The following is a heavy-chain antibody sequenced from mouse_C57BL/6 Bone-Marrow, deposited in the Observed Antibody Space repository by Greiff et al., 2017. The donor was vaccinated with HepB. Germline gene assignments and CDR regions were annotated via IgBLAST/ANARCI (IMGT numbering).Heavy chain of an antibody. D-gene: IGHD1-1*01. CDR2: IDPETGGT. V-gene: IGHV1-15*01. CDR1: GYTFTDYE. J-gene: IGHJ2*01. CDR3: TRGRCGSSYW. Sequence: VQLQQSGAELVRPGASVTLSCKASGYTFTDYEMHWVKQTPVHGLEWIGAIDPETGGTAYNQKFKGKAILTADKSSSTAYMELRSLTSEDSAVYYCTRGRCGSSYWWGQGTTLTVSS.